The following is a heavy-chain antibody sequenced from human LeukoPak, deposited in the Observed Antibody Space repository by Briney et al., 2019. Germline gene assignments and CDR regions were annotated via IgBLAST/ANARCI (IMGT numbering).Heavy chain of an antibody. J-gene: IGHJ4*02. CDR3: TTNRDGYKPFDY. D-gene: IGHD5-24*01. CDR1: GDSISSSSYY. CDR2: ISYCGRT. Sequence: SETLSLTCTVSGDSISSSSYYWVWIRQPPGRGLEWIAAISYCGRTYYHPSLKSRVTISVDTSKNQFSLKLSSVTAADTAVYYCTTNRDGYKPFDYWGQGSLVTVSS. V-gene: IGHV4-39*01.